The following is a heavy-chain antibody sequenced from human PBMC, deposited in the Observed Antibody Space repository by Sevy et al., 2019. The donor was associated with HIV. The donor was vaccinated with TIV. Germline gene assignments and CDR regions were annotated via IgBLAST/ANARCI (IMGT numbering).Heavy chain of an antibody. J-gene: IGHJ4*02. V-gene: IGHV3-48*01. D-gene: IGHD6-19*01. CDR1: GFTFSSYN. Sequence: GGSLRLSCAASGFTFSSYNMNWVRQAPGKGLEWLSYIGSTSSTIYYADSVKGRFTISRDNAKNSLYLQMNSLTAEDTVVYYCAREGIAVPGDYWGQGTLVTVSS. CDR2: IGSTSSTI. CDR3: AREGIAVPGDY.